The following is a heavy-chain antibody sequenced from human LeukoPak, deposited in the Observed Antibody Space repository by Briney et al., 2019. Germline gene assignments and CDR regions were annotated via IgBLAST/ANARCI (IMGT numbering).Heavy chain of an antibody. CDR3: TRTGYYYDSSGYRYFDY. Sequence: GGSLRLSCAASGFTFSGSAMHWVRQASGKGLEWVGRIRSKANSYATAYAASVKGWFTISRDDSKNTAYLQMNSLKTEDTAVYYCTRTGYYYDSSGYRYFDYWGQGTLVTVSS. V-gene: IGHV3-73*01. D-gene: IGHD3-22*01. CDR2: IRSKANSYAT. J-gene: IGHJ4*02. CDR1: GFTFSGSA.